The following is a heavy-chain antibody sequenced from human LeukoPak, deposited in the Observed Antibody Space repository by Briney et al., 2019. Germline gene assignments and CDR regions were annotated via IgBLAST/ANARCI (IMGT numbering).Heavy chain of an antibody. CDR3: AKDGGYCSSTSCLNFNWFDP. CDR2: ISWNSGSI. V-gene: IGHV3-9*01. D-gene: IGHD2-2*01. CDR1: GFTFDDYA. Sequence: GGSLRLSCAASGFTFDDYAMHWVRQAPGKGLEWVSGISWNSGSIGYADSVKGRFTISRDSAKNSLYLQMNSLRAEDTALYYCAKDGGYCSSTSCLNFNWFDPWGQGTLVTVSS. J-gene: IGHJ5*02.